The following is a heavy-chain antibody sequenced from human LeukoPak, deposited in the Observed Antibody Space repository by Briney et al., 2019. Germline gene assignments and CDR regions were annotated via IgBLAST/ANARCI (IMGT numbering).Heavy chain of an antibody. CDR2: IKQDGSEK. CDR1: GFTFSSYG. D-gene: IGHD1-26*01. J-gene: IGHJ4*02. V-gene: IGHV3-7*01. CDR3: ARDKVVGATYFDY. Sequence: GGSLRLSCAASGFTFSSYGMHWVRQAPGKGLEWVANIKQDGSEKYYVDSVKGRFTISRDNAKNSLYLQMNSLRAEDTAVYYCARDKVVGATYFDYWGQGTLVTVSS.